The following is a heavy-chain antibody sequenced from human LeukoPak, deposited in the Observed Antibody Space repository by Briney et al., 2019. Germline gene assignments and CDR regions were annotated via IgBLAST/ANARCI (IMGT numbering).Heavy chain of an antibody. D-gene: IGHD3-9*01. CDR1: GFTFGDYS. V-gene: IGHV3-49*03. CDR2: IRSKGYGGTA. Sequence: GGSLRLSCTTSGFTFGDYSMSWFRQAPGKGLEWVGFIRSKGYGGTAEYAASVKGRFTISRDDSNSIAYLQMDSLNTEDTAVYYCTREIRYFDWFQADYWGQGTLVTVSS. J-gene: IGHJ4*02. CDR3: TREIRYFDWFQADY.